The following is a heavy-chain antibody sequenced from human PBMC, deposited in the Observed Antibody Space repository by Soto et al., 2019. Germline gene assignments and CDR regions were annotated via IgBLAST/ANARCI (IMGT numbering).Heavy chain of an antibody. Sequence: PSETLSLTCTVPGGSISSYYWSWIRQPPGKGLEWIGYIYYSGSTNYNPSLKSRVTISVDTSKNQFSLKLSSVTAADTAVYYCARGVAAAGTEWFDTWGQGTLVTVSS. CDR3: ARGVAAAGTEWFDT. CDR2: IYYSGST. V-gene: IGHV4-59*01. D-gene: IGHD6-13*01. CDR1: GGSISSYY. J-gene: IGHJ5*02.